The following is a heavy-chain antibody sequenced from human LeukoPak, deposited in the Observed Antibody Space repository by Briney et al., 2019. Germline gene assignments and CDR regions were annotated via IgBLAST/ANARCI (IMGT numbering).Heavy chain of an antibody. CDR1: GYTFTGYY. CDR3: ARKLGYCSGGSCYAFDY. CDR2: INPNSGGT. Sequence: ASVKVSCKASGYTFTGYYMHWVRQAPGQRLGWMGYINPNSGGTNYAQKLQGRVTMTTDTSTSTAYLALRSLRSDDTAVYYCARKLGYCSGGSCYAFDYWGQGTLVTVSS. V-gene: IGHV1-2*02. J-gene: IGHJ4*02. D-gene: IGHD2-15*01.